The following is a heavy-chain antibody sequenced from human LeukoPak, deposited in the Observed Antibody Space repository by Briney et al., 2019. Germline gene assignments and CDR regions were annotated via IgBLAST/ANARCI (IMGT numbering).Heavy chain of an antibody. CDR1: GGSISSSSSY. CDR2: IYYSGST. D-gene: IGHD5-18*01. J-gene: IGHJ4*02. Sequence: PSETLSLTCTVSGGSISSSSSYWGWIRQPPGKGLEWIGNIYYSGSTYYNPSLKSRVTISVDTSKNQFSLKLSSVTAADTAVYYCARQEYSYGSAPYYFDYWGQGILVTVSS. CDR3: ARQEYSYGSAPYYFDY. V-gene: IGHV4-39*01.